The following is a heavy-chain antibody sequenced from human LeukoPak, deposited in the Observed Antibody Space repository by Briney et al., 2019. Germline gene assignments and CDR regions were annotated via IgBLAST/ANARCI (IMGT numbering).Heavy chain of an antibody. D-gene: IGHD6-19*01. V-gene: IGHV4-59*11. Sequence: SETLSLTCTVSGGSISSQYWSWIRQPPGKGLEWIAGYIYYSGSTNYNPSLKSRVTISVDSSKNQFSLKLSSVTAADTAVYYCASGIAVAGQYYFFDYWGQGTLVTVSS. CDR1: GGSISSQY. J-gene: IGHJ4*02. CDR2: IYYSGST. CDR3: ASGIAVAGQYYFFDY.